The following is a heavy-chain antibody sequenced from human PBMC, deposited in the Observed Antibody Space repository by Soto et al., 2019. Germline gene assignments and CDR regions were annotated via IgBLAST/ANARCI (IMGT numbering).Heavy chain of an antibody. V-gene: IGHV3-30*18. D-gene: IGHD3-22*01. Sequence: GGSQRLSCAASGFTLSDSYIDWVRQAPGKGLEWVSVISYDGSNKYYADSVKGRFTISRDNSKNTLYLQMNSLRAEDTSVYYCAKSAESSDHYLDSWGQGSLGTVAS. CDR1: GFTLSDSY. CDR3: AKSAESSDHYLDS. J-gene: IGHJ4*02. CDR2: ISYDGSNK.